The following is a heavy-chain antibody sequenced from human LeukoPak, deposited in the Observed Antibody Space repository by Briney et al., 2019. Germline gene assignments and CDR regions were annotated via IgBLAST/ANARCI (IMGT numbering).Heavy chain of an antibody. CDR2: ISSSSYI. D-gene: IGHD3-22*01. V-gene: IGHV3-21*01. J-gene: IGHJ4*02. Sequence: GGSLRLSCAASGFTFSSCSMNWVRQAPGKGLEWVSSISSSSYIYYADSVKGRFTISRDNAKNSLYLQMNSLRAEDTAVYCCARFNYYDSSGPGFDYWGQGALVTVSS. CDR3: ARFNYYDSSGPGFDY. CDR1: GFTFSSCS.